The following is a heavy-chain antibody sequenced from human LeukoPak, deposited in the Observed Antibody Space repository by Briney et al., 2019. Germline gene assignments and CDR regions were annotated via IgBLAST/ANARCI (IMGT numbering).Heavy chain of an antibody. Sequence: SVKVSCTASVGTFISYAISWVRQAPGQGLEWMGRIIPIFGTANYAQKFQGRVTITADKSTSTAYMELSSLRSEDTAVYYCARAIAVAGSDYYYYYMDVWGKGTTVTVSS. CDR2: IIPIFGTA. J-gene: IGHJ6*03. V-gene: IGHV1-69*06. CDR1: VGTFISYA. D-gene: IGHD6-19*01. CDR3: ARAIAVAGSDYYYYYMDV.